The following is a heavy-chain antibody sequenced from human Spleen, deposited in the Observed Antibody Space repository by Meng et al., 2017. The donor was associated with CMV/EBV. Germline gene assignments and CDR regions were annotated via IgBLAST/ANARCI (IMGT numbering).Heavy chain of an antibody. CDR2: TYYRSKWYN. CDR1: GDSVSSNSAA. Sequence: LRLSCAISGDSVSSNSAAWNWIRQSPSRGLEWLGRTYYRSKWYNDYAVSVKSRITINPDTSKNQFSLQLKSVTPEDTALYYCARINWNHYYQYYGLDVWGQGTTVTVSS. CDR3: ARINWNHYYQYYGLDV. J-gene: IGHJ6*02. D-gene: IGHD1-14*01. V-gene: IGHV6-1*01.